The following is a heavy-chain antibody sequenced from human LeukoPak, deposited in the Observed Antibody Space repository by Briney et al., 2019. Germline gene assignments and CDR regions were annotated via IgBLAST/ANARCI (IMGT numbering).Heavy chain of an antibody. V-gene: IGHV3-21*01. D-gene: IGHD3-10*01. J-gene: IGHJ4*02. CDR3: AREVVRGVIRTLYYFDY. Sequence: GGSLRLSCAASGFTFSSYSMNWVRQAPGKGLEWVSSISSSSSYIYYADSVKGRFTISRDNAKNSLYLQMNSLRAEDTAVYYCAREVVRGVIRTLYYFDYWGKGNLVTVSS. CDR1: GFTFSSYS. CDR2: ISSSSSYI.